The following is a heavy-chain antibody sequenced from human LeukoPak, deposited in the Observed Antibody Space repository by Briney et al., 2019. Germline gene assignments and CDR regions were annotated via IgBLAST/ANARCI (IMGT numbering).Heavy chain of an antibody. J-gene: IGHJ4*02. CDR2: ISAYNGNT. CDR1: GYTFTSYG. CDR3: ARDLGGSGWYETFDY. V-gene: IGHV1-18*01. Sequence: ASVKVSCKASGYTFTSYGISWVRQAPGQGLEWVGWISAYNGNTKYAQKLQGRVTMTTDTSTSTAYMELRSLRSDDTAVYYCARDLGGSGWYETFDYWGQGTLVTVSS. D-gene: IGHD6-19*01.